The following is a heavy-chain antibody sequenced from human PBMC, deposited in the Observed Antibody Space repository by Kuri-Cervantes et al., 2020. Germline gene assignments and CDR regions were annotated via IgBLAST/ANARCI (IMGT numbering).Heavy chain of an antibody. CDR3: ARQVIGWHEKYYYMDV. V-gene: IGHV4-61*01. CDR2: VHNRGST. D-gene: IGHD6-19*01. Sequence: SDILCLTCTVSDASVNIDFYYWVWFRQPQGKRLWWIAYVHNRGSTNYNPPLQSTLATSLDTSKNEFSLKLSAVDAADTALYYCARQVIGWHEKYYYMDVWGKGTTVTVSS. J-gene: IGHJ6*03. CDR1: DASVNIDFYY.